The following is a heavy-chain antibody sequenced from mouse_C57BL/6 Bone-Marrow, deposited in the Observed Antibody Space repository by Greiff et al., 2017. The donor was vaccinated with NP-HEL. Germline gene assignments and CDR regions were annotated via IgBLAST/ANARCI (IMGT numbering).Heavy chain of an antibody. J-gene: IGHJ4*01. Sequence: QVQLQQPGAELVKPGASVKMSCKASGYTFTSYWITWVKQRPGQGLAWIGDIYPGRGSTNYNEKFKSKATLTVDTSSSTAYMQLSSLTSEDSAVYYCARRGRDYAMDYWGQGTSVTVSS. CDR2: IYPGRGST. V-gene: IGHV1-55*01. D-gene: IGHD3-3*01. CDR1: GYTFTSYW. CDR3: ARRGRDYAMDY.